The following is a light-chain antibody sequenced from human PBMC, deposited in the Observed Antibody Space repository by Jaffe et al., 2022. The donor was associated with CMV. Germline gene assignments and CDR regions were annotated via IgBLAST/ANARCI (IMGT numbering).Light chain of an antibody. Sequence: DVVMTQSPLSLPVTLGQPASISCRSSQSLVHSDGNTYLNWFQQRPGQSPRRLIYKVSNRDSGVPDRFSGSGSGTDFTLKISRVEAEDFGFYYCMQGTHWPPTFGQGTKVEIK. CDR1: QSLVHSDGNTY. V-gene: IGKV2-30*02. CDR3: MQGTHWPPT. J-gene: IGKJ1*01. CDR2: KVS.